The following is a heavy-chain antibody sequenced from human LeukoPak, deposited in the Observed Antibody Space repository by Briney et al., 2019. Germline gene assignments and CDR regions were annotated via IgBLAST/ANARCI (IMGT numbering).Heavy chain of an antibody. V-gene: IGHV3-7*01. J-gene: IGHJ6*03. Sequence: GGSLRLSCAASGFTFSDYWMTWVRQAPGKGLEWVANIKGDGSEKYYVDSVKGRFTISRDNAKNSLYLQMNSLRAEDTAVYYCARYGAGYCSSTSCYYYYYYYMDVWGKGTTVTISS. CDR2: IKGDGSEK. CDR3: ARYGAGYCSSTSCYYYYYYYMDV. D-gene: IGHD2-2*01. CDR1: GFTFSDYW.